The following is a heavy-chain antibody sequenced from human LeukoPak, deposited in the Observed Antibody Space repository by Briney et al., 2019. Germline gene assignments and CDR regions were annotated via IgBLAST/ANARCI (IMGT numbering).Heavy chain of an antibody. CDR1: GGTFSRYA. CDR3: ARGPVDYDFWSGPAYGMDV. D-gene: IGHD3-3*01. Sequence: SVKVSCKASGGTFSRYAISWVRQAPGQGLEWMGGIIPIFGTANYAQKFQGRVTITADESTSTAYMELSSLRSEDTAVYYCARGPVDYDFWSGPAYGMDVWGQGTTVTVSS. CDR2: IIPIFGTA. J-gene: IGHJ6*02. V-gene: IGHV1-69*13.